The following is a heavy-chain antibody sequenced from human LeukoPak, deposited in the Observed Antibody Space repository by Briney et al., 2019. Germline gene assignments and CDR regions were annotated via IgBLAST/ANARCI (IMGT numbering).Heavy chain of an antibody. D-gene: IGHD6-19*01. CDR1: GFTFSSYG. V-gene: IGHV3-30*18. CDR3: AKEGDSRGSSRIDN. CDR2: ISYDGSNR. J-gene: IGHJ4*02. Sequence: SLRLSCAASGFTFSSYGMHWVRQAPGKWLEWVAVISYDGSNRSNADSVKGRFTISRHHSKNTPFMQVTSLLTEDPAFYYRAKEGDSRGSSRIDNWGKGTLVTVS.